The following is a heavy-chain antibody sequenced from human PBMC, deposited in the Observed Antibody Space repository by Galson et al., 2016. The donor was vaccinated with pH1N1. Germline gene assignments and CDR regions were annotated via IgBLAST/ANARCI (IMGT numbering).Heavy chain of an antibody. J-gene: IGHJ4*02. V-gene: IGHV1-46*01. CDR3: ARAGKSVDTTLVNRGYFDY. CDR2: INPSDGSA. D-gene: IGHD5-18*01. Sequence: SVKVSCKASGYTFTSYYMHWVRQAPGQGLEWMGIINPSDGSASSAQMFKGRITMTRDTSTSIVYMELSSLRSEDTAVYYCARAGKSVDTTLVNRGYFDYWGRGTLVTVSS. CDR1: GYTFTSYY.